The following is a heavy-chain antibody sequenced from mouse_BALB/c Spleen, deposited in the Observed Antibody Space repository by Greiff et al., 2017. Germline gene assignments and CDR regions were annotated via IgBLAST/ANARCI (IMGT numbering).Heavy chain of an antibody. D-gene: IGHD1-1*01. CDR2: ISSGGSYT. CDR3: ARTPITTVVDWYFDV. J-gene: IGHJ1*01. V-gene: IGHV5-6*01. Sequence: EVHLVESGGDLVKPGGSLKLSCAASGFTFSSYGMSWVRQTPDKRLEWVATISSGGSYTYYPDSVKGRFTISRDNAKNTLYLQMSSLKSEDTAMYYCARTPITTVVDWYFDVWGAGTTVTVSS. CDR1: GFTFSSYG.